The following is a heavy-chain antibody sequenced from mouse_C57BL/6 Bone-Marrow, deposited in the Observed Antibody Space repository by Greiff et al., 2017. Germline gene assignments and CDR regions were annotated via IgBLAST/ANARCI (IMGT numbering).Heavy chain of an antibody. D-gene: IGHD4-1*01. CDR3: ARGDWDLAWFAY. CDR1: GYAFSSYW. V-gene: IGHV1-80*01. J-gene: IGHJ3*01. CDR2: LYPGDGDT. Sequence: QVQLQQSGAELVKPGASVKISCKASGYAFSSYWMNWVKQRPGKGLEWIGQLYPGDGDTNYNGKFKGKATLTADKSSSTAYMQLSSLTSEDSAVYFCARGDWDLAWFAYWGQGTLVTVSA.